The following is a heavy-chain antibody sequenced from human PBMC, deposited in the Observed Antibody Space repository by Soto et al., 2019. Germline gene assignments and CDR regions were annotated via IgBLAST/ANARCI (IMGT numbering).Heavy chain of an antibody. Sequence: GGSLRLSCAASGFTVSSNYMSWVRQAPGKGLEWVSVIYSGGSTYYADSVKGRFNISRNNSKNTLYLQMNSLRAEETAVYYCARLNAYSSSSYYYYYMDVWGKGTTVTISS. J-gene: IGHJ6*03. D-gene: IGHD6-6*01. V-gene: IGHV3-53*04. CDR3: ARLNAYSSSSYYYYYMDV. CDR2: IYSGGST. CDR1: GFTVSSNY.